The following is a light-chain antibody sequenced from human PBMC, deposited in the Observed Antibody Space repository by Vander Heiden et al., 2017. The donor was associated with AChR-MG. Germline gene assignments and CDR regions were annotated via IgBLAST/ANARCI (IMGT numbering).Light chain of an antibody. CDR3: QQYYSYPFT. Sequence: AIRITQSPSSLSASTGDRVTITCRASQGISSYLAWYQQKPGKAPKLLIYAASTLQSVVPSRFSGSGSGTYFTLTISCLQSEDFATYYCQQYYSYPFTFGPGTKVDIK. CDR2: AAS. V-gene: IGKV1-8*01. J-gene: IGKJ3*01. CDR1: QGISSY.